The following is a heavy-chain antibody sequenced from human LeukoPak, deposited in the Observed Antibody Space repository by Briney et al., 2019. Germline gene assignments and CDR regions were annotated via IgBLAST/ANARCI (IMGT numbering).Heavy chain of an antibody. CDR1: GYSFSSYW. CDR3: ARSGYDYFYYYAMDI. Sequence: GESLKISCKGSGYSFSSYWIGWVRQMPGKGLEWMGSIYPGDSDTTYSPSFQGQVTISADKSISTAYLQWSSLEASDTAMYFCARSGYDYFYYYAMDIWGKGTTVTVSS. J-gene: IGHJ6*04. V-gene: IGHV5-51*01. CDR2: IYPGDSDT. D-gene: IGHD5-12*01.